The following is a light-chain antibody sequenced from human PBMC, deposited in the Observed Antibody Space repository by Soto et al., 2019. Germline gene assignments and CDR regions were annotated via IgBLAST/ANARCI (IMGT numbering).Light chain of an antibody. V-gene: IGKV1-6*01. J-gene: IGKJ1*01. Sequence: AIQMTQSPSSLSASVGDKVTITCRASQDIRNDLDWYQQKPGKAPRLLIYAASSLQSGVSSRFSGSGSGTDFTLTISSLQPEDFATYYCLQDYDYPLTFGQGTKVEIK. CDR3: LQDYDYPLT. CDR2: AAS. CDR1: QDIRND.